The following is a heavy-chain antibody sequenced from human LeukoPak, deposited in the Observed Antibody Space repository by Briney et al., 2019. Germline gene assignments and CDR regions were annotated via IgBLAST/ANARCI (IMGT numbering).Heavy chain of an antibody. CDR2: IRYDGSNK. Sequence: PGGSLRLSCAASGFTFSSYGMHWVRQAPGKGLEWVAFIRYDGSNKYYADSVKGRFTISRDNSKNTLYLQMNGLRAEDTAVYYCARVLTGYYYYYGMDVWGQGTTVTVSS. CDR1: GFTFSSYG. J-gene: IGHJ6*02. V-gene: IGHV3-30*02. CDR3: ARVLTGYYYYYGMDV. D-gene: IGHD3-9*01.